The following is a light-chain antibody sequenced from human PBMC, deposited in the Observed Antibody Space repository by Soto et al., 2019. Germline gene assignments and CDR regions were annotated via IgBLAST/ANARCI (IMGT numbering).Light chain of an antibody. V-gene: IGKV1-5*01. Sequence: DIQMTQSPSTLSASVGDRVTITCRASQSISSWLAWYQQKPGKAPKLLIYDASSLESGVPSRFSGSGSGTEFTLTISRLQPDDFAPYYCQQYNRYSWTFGQGTKVEIK. CDR1: QSISSW. CDR2: DAS. J-gene: IGKJ1*01. CDR3: QQYNRYSWT.